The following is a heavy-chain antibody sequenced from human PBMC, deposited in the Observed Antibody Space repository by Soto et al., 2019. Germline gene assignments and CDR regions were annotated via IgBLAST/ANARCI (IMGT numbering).Heavy chain of an antibody. J-gene: IGHJ4*02. CDR1: GFTFSSYA. CDR3: ATRSSGWYFDY. Sequence: EVQLLESGGGLVQPGGSLRLSCAASGFTFSSYAMSWVRQAPGKGLEWVSAISGSGGSTYYADSVKGRFTISRANSKNTLYLQMNSLRAEETAVYYCATRSSGWYFDYWGQGTLVTVSS. CDR2: ISGSGGST. V-gene: IGHV3-23*01. D-gene: IGHD6-19*01.